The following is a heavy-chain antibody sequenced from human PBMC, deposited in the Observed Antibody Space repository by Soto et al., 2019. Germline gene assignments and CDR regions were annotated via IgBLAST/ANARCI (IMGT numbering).Heavy chain of an antibody. D-gene: IGHD3-22*01. CDR1: GFTFSAYG. V-gene: IGHV3-30*18. CDR2: ISHDGTNK. Sequence: GGSLRLSCAASGFTFSAYGMHWVRQAPGKGLEWVAAISHDGTNKNYGDSVKGRFTISRDNSKKTLYLQMNSLRPEDTALYYCAKDEYYYSRSGYYIFDSWGQGTLVSVSS. J-gene: IGHJ4*02. CDR3: AKDEYYYSRSGYYIFDS.